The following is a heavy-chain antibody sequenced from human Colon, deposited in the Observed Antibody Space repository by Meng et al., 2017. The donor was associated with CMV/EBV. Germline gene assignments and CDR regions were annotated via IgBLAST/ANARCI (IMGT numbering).Heavy chain of an antibody. D-gene: IGHD1-26*01. Sequence: QVQLVQSGAEVKKPGVSVKVSCKASGYTFTNYGISWVRQAPGQGLEWMGWISAYTGDTYYAQKFQGRVTMTTDTSTSTAYMELRSLRSDDTAVYYCVRESQSGSYIYLQHWGQGTLVTVSS. CDR3: VRESQSGSYIYLQH. CDR1: GYTFTNYG. CDR2: ISAYTGDT. J-gene: IGHJ1*01. V-gene: IGHV1-18*01.